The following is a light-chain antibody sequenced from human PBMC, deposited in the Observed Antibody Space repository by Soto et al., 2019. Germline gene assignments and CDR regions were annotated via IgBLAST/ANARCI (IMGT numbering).Light chain of an antibody. CDR1: QSVSSSY. CDR3: LQYCSLLFT. J-gene: IGKJ3*01. V-gene: IGKV3-20*01. CDR2: GAS. Sequence: EIVLTQSPGTLSLSPGERATLSCRASQSVSSSYLAWYQQKPGQAPRLLIYGASSRATGIPDRFSGSGSGTDCNLTISRLETEDFAVYYGLQYCSLLFTFGPGTIVD.